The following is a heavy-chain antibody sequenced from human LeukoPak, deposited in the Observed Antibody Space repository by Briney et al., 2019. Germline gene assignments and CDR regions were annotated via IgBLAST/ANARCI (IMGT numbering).Heavy chain of an antibody. CDR1: GYSFTSYW. D-gene: IGHD2-21*02. Sequence: GESLKISCKGSGYSFTSYWIGWVRQMPGKGLEWMGIIYPGDSDTRYSPSFQGQVTISADKSISTTYLQWSSLKASDTAMYYCARGDGAYCGGDCHPGDYWGQGTLVTVSS. V-gene: IGHV5-51*01. J-gene: IGHJ4*02. CDR2: IYPGDSDT. CDR3: ARGDGAYCGGDCHPGDY.